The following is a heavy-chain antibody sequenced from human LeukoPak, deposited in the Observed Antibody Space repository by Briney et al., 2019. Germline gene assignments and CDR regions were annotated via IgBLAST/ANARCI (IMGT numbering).Heavy chain of an antibody. J-gene: IGHJ6*04. CDR3: EDLSITMIGGV. CDR1: GFTFSSYR. Sequence: GGSLTLSCAASGFTFSSYRMSWLRQAPGQGLEWISAISGSGGSTYYADSVKGRFTIYIDNAKNSLYLQMNSLRAEDTAVYYCEDLSITMIGGVWGKGTTVTISS. V-gene: IGHV3-23*01. D-gene: IGHD3-10*02. CDR2: ISGSGGST.